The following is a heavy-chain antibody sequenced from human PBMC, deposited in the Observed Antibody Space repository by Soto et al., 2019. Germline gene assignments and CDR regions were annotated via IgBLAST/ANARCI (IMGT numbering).Heavy chain of an antibody. CDR3: TTSGAGDDAFDI. CDR1: GFTFSNAW. Sequence: GGSLRLSCAASGFTFSNAWMSWVRQAPGKGLEWVGRIKSKTDGGTTDYAAPVKGRFTISRDDSKNTLYLQMNSLKTEETAVYYCTTSGAGDDAFDIWGQGTMVTVSS. V-gene: IGHV3-15*01. J-gene: IGHJ3*02. D-gene: IGHD3-10*01. CDR2: IKSKTDGGTT.